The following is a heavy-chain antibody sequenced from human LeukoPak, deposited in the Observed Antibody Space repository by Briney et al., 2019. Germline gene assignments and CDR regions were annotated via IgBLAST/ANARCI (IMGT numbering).Heavy chain of an antibody. Sequence: PGGSLRLSCAASGFTFNDYWMSWVRQAPGKGPEWVAKIKPDGSEKYYADSVKGRFTISRVNAKNSLYLQMNSLRAEDTAVYYFARAYMAYWGQGTLVTVSS. J-gene: IGHJ4*02. CDR3: ARAYMAY. CDR1: GFTFNDYW. CDR2: IKPDGSEK. V-gene: IGHV3-7*03. D-gene: IGHD4-11*01.